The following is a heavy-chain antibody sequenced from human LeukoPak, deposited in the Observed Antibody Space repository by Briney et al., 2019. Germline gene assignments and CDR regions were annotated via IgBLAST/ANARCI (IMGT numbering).Heavy chain of an antibody. D-gene: IGHD2-21*01. CDR3: ATDMVGYCGDVTCYSEAY. Sequence: SVKVSCKASGYTFTGYYMHWVRQAPGKGLEWMGGFDPEVGKTMYAEKLDGRLTVTDDTSTDTAYMQLSSLRLEDTAVYYCATDMVGYCGDVTCYSEAYWGQGTLVTVSS. CDR2: FDPEVGKT. V-gene: IGHV1-24*01. CDR1: GYTFTGYY. J-gene: IGHJ4*02.